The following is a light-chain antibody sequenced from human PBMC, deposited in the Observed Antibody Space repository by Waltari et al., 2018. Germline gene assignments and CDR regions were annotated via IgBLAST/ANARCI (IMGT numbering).Light chain of an antibody. J-gene: IGLJ1*01. Sequence: QSVLTQPPSVSATPGQTVTISCSGSTSNIGNFYVSWYQQLPGTVPKLLVYDNYERPSGIPDRFGGSKSGTSATLGITGLQTGDEAHYYCGAWDSSLTAYVFGTGTEVTVL. CDR3: GAWDSSLTAYV. CDR1: TSNIGNFY. CDR2: DNY. V-gene: IGLV1-51*01.